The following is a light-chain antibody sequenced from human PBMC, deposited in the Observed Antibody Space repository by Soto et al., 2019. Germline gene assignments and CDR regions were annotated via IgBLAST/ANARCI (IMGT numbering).Light chain of an antibody. V-gene: IGKV3-11*01. J-gene: IGKJ4*01. CDR2: DTS. Sequence: EIVLTQSPATLSLSPGERATLSCRASQSVSNYLAWYQQKPGQAPRLLIYDTSNRATGIPGRFSGSGSGTDFTLTISSLEPEDFARYYCQQRSNWPPLTFGGGTKVEIK. CDR3: QQRSNWPPLT. CDR1: QSVSNY.